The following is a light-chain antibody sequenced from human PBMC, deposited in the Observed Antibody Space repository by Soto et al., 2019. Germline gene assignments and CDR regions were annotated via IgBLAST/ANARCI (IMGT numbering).Light chain of an antibody. J-gene: IGKJ5*01. CDR1: DILSSGF. Sequence: EIVLTQSPGILSSSPGERATLSCRANDILSSGFLAWYQQRRGQAPRLLIYGASTRATGIPDRFSGGGSETDFILTISRVEPEDFAMYYCQHYENSPITFAPGTRLE. CDR3: QHYENSPIT. V-gene: IGKV3-20*01. CDR2: GAS.